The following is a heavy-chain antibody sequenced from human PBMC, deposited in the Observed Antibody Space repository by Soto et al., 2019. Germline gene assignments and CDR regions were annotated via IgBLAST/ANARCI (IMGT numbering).Heavy chain of an antibody. CDR1: GGSVSSGSYY. CDR3: ARGTFAYYYGSGSPYNWFDP. Sequence: KTSETLSLTCTVSGGSVSSGSYYWSWIRQPPGKGLEWIGYIYYSGSTNYNPSLKSRVTISVDTSKNQFSLKLSSVTAADTAVYYCARGTFAYYYGSGSPYNWFDPWGQGTLVTVSS. J-gene: IGHJ5*02. D-gene: IGHD3-10*01. V-gene: IGHV4-61*01. CDR2: IYYSGST.